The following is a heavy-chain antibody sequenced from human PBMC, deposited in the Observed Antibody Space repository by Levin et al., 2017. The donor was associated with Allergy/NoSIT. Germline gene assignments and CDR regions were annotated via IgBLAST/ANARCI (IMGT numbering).Heavy chain of an antibody. Sequence: AASVKVSCQASGYTFTEYYIHWVRQAPGQGLEWMGYVNTKSGDTHYSEKFRGRVGMTRDTSINTAYMELTRLRSDDTAVYYGAKSSTGKWGQGTMVTVSS. J-gene: IGHJ3*01. CDR2: VNTKSGDT. CDR3: AKSSTGK. D-gene: IGHD3-10*01. CDR1: GYTFTEYY. V-gene: IGHV1-2*02.